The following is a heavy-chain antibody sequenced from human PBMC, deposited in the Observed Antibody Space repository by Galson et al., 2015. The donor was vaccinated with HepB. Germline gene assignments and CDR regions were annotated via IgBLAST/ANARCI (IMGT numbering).Heavy chain of an antibody. CDR2: ISNNGGST. Sequence: SLRLSCAASGFTFSSYAIHWVRQAPGKGLEYVSAISNNGGSTYYADSVKGRLTISRDNSKNTLYLQMSSLRAEDTAVYYCVKGRDYYYYYGMDVWGQGTTVTVSS. J-gene: IGHJ6*02. V-gene: IGHV3-64D*06. CDR3: VKGRDYYYYYGMDV. CDR1: GFTFSSYA.